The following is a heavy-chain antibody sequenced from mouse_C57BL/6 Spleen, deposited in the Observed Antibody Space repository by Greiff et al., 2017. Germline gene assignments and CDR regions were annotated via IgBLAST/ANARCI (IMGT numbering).Heavy chain of an antibody. CDR2: IDPEDGET. V-gene: IGHV14-2*01. J-gene: IGHJ2*01. D-gene: IGHD2-2*01. Sequence: EVKLEESGAELVKPGASVKLSCTASGFNIKDYYMHWVKQRTEQGLVWIGRIDPEDGETKSAPKFPGKATITADTSSNTAYLQLSSLTSEDTAVYYCARWGGYETPFDDWGQGTTLTVSS. CDR1: GFNIKDYY. CDR3: ARWGGYETPFDD.